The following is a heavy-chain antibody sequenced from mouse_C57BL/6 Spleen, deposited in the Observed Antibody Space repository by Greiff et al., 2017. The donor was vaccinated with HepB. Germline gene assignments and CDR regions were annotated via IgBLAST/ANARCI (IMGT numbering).Heavy chain of an antibody. D-gene: IGHD1-1*01. CDR1: GYTFTDYE. V-gene: IGHV1-15*01. Sequence: VKLMESGAELVRPGASVTLSCKASGYTFTDYEMHWVKQTPVHGLEWIGAIDPETGGTAYNQKFKGKAILTADKSSSTAYMELRSLTSEDSAVYYCTREGITTVVPCAMDYWGQGTSVTVSS. CDR3: TREGITTVVPCAMDY. J-gene: IGHJ4*01. CDR2: IDPETGGT.